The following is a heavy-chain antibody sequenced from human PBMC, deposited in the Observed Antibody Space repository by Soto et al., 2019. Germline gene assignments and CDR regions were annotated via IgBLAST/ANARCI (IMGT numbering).Heavy chain of an antibody. CDR2: INWSSGSI. D-gene: IGHD6-13*01. Sequence: GGSLRLSCAASGFTFDDYAMHWVRQVPGKGLEWVSGINWSSGSIGYGDSVKGRFAISRDNAKNSLHLQMNSLSAEDTAFYYCVKDESINWYSGHFRHWGQGTLVTVSS. V-gene: IGHV3-9*01. CDR3: VKDESINWYSGHFRH. CDR1: GFTFDDYA. J-gene: IGHJ1*01.